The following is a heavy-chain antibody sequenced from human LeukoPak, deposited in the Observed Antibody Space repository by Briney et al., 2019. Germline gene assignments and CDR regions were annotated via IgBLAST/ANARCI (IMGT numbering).Heavy chain of an antibody. CDR2: IYYSGST. CDR1: GGSISSSSYY. V-gene: IGHV4-39*07. CDR3: ALRDIVVVPAASRESNAFDV. J-gene: IGHJ3*01. D-gene: IGHD2-2*01. Sequence: SETLSLTCTVSGGSISSSSYYWGWLRQPPGKGLEWIGSIYYSGSTYYNPSLKSRVTISVDTSKNQFSLKLSSVTAADTAVYYCALRDIVVVPAASRESNAFDVWGQGTMVTVSS.